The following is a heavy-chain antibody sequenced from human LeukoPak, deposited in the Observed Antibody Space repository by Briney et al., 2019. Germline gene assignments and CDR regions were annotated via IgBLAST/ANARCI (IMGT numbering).Heavy chain of an antibody. CDR2: INAGNGNT. D-gene: IGHD2-2*01. J-gene: IGHJ4*02. CDR1: GYTFTSYA. Sequence: ASVKVSCEASGYTFTSYAMHWVRQAPGQRLEWMGWINAGNGNTKYSQKFQGRVTITRDTSASTAYMELSSLRSEDTAMYYCARGRCSSTSCYAVYWGRGTLVTVSS. V-gene: IGHV1-3*01. CDR3: ARGRCSSTSCYAVY.